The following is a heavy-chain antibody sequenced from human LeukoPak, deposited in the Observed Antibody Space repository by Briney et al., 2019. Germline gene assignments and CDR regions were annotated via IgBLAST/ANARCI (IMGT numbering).Heavy chain of an antibody. CDR3: CGSGWFAGPFGY. D-gene: IGHD6-19*01. CDR2: IYYSGST. Sequence: SGTLSLSCTVSGGSISSGAYYWGWIRQPPGKGLEWIGYIYYSGSTYYNPSLNSRVTISVDTSKNQFSLKLTSVTAADTAVYYCCGSGWFAGPFGYWGQGALVTVSS. CDR1: GGSISSGAYY. V-gene: IGHV4-30-4*08. J-gene: IGHJ4*02.